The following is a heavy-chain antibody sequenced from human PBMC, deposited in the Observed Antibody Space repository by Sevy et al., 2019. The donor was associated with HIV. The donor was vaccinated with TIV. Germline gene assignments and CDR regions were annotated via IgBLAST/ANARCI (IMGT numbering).Heavy chain of an antibody. CDR3: ARGIVVVPAATRDYYYYYMDV. V-gene: IGHV4-59*01. D-gene: IGHD2-2*01. CDR1: GGSISSYY. CDR2: IYYSGST. J-gene: IGHJ6*03. Sequence: SETLSLTCTVSGGSISSYYWSWIRQPPGKGLEWIGYIYYSGSTNYNPSLKSRVTISVDTSKNQFSLKLSSVTAADTAVYYCARGIVVVPAATRDYYYYYMDVWGKGTTVTVSS.